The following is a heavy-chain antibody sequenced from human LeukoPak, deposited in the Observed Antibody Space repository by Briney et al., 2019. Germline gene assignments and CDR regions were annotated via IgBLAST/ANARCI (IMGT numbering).Heavy chain of an antibody. J-gene: IGHJ4*02. Sequence: GRSLRLSCAASGFTFSSYAMHWVRQAPGKGLEWVAVISYDGSNKYYADSVKGRFTISRDNSKNTLYLQMNSLRAEDTAVYYRARGFDYWGQGTLVTVSS. V-gene: IGHV3-30*04. CDR3: ARGFDY. CDR1: GFTFSSYA. CDR2: ISYDGSNK.